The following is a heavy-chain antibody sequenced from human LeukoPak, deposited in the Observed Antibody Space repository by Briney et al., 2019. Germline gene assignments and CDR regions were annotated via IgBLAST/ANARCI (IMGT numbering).Heavy chain of an antibody. D-gene: IGHD5-24*01. J-gene: IGHJ4*02. CDR1: GASISSGGYY. Sequence: SQTLSLTCTVSGASISSGGYYWNWIRQPPGKGLEWIGYIYYSRSTSYSPSLESRLTISVDTSKNQFSLKLSSVIAADTAVYYCARDGYNSGYFDYWGQGTLVTVSS. CDR3: ARDGYNSGYFDY. V-gene: IGHV4-30-4*01. CDR2: IYYSRST.